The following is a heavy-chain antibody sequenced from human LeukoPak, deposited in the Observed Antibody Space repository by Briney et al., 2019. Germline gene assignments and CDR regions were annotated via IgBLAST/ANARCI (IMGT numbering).Heavy chain of an antibody. CDR3: TRHAQSSIWYGRWFDP. D-gene: IGHD6-13*01. Sequence: SETLSLTCIVSAGSIINYYWSWIRQPPGKGLEWIGFIYYNGSTNYNPSLKSRVDISVDTSKNQFSLKLSSVTAADTAIYYSTRHAQSSIWYGRWFDPWGQGTLVSVSS. CDR1: AGSIINYY. V-gene: IGHV4-59*01. CDR2: IYYNGST. J-gene: IGHJ5*02.